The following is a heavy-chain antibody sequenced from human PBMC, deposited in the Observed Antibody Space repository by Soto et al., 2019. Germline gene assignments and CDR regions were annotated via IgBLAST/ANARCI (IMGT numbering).Heavy chain of an antibody. CDR1: GYSFSNFY. CDR2: IDPSSGTT. J-gene: IGHJ6*02. CDR3: ARGAVVGPTGLIAGMDV. V-gene: IGHV1-46*01. Sequence: ASVKVSCKPSGYSFSNFYVHWVRQAPGQGLEWMGRIDPSSGTTSYTQKFQERVTMTRDTSMSTVYMELSRLRSEDTAVYYCARGAVVGPTGLIAGMDVWGLGTTVTVSS. D-gene: IGHD1-1*01.